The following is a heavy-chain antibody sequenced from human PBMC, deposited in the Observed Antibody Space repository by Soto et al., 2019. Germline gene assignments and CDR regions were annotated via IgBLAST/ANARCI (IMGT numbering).Heavy chain of an antibody. CDR3: ARAITMVRGVIPRFYYYGMDV. CDR2: IIPIFGTA. Sequence: GASVKVSCKASGGTFSSYAISWVRQAPGQGLEWMGGIIPIFGTANYAQKFQGRVTITADESTSTAYMELSSLRSEDTAVYCCARAITMVRGVIPRFYYYGMDVWGQGTTVTVSS. J-gene: IGHJ6*02. CDR1: GGTFSSYA. V-gene: IGHV1-69*13. D-gene: IGHD3-10*01.